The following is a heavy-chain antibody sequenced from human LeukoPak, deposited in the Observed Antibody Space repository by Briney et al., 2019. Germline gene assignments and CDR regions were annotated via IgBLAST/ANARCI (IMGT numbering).Heavy chain of an antibody. D-gene: IGHD1-26*01. V-gene: IGHV4-4*07. CDR1: GDSISSYS. Sequence: SETLSLTCTVSGDSISSYSWNWIRQPAGKGLEWIGRIYPSGTTNYNPSLKSRVTMSVDTSKNQFSLRLSSVTAADTAVYYCARDQYSGSLDYWGQGTLVTVSS. J-gene: IGHJ4*02. CDR3: ARDQYSGSLDY. CDR2: IYPSGTT.